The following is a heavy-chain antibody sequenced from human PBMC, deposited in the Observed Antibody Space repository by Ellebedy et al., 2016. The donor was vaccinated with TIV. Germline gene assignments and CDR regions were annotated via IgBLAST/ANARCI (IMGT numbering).Heavy chain of an antibody. J-gene: IGHJ4*02. D-gene: IGHD1-26*01. Sequence: GGSLRLXXAASESTFSNYWMHWVRQAPGKGLVWVSRIDFDGSGTSYVDSVKGRFTISRDNAKNMLYLQMNSLRGEDTAVYYCARDKVVGATYFDYWGQGTLVTVSS. V-gene: IGHV3-74*01. CDR1: ESTFSNYW. CDR2: IDFDGSGT. CDR3: ARDKVVGATYFDY.